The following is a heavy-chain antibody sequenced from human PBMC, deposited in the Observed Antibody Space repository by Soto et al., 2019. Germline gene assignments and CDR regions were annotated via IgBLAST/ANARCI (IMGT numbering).Heavy chain of an antibody. CDR3: VRDRLKWTYGHNYSYKYGMDV. CDR2: ISPYNGDT. CDR1: GYTFTSHG. D-gene: IGHD4-17*01. J-gene: IGHJ6*02. Sequence: GASVKVSCKASGYTFTSHGISWVRQAPGQGLEWMGWISPYNGDTNHAQKVQGRVTMTTDTSTSTAYMELRSLRSDDTAAYYCVRDRLKWTYGHNYSYKYGMDVWGQGTTVTVSS. V-gene: IGHV1-18*04.